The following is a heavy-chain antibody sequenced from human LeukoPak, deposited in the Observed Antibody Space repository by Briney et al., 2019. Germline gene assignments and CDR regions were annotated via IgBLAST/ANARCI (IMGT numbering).Heavy chain of an antibody. V-gene: IGHV4-34*01. CDR2: INHSGST. J-gene: IGHJ4*02. CDR3: ARGFYDSSAYSNPFDN. D-gene: IGHD3-22*01. Sequence: SETLSLTCAVYGGSFSGYYWSWIRQPPGKGLEWIGEINHSGSTSYNPSLKSRLMISVDTSKNQFSLKLSSVTAADTAVYYCARGFYDSSAYSNPFDNWGPGSLVTVSS. CDR1: GGSFSGYY.